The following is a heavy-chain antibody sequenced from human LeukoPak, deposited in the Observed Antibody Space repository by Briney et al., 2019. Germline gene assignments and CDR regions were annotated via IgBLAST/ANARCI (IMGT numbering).Heavy chain of an antibody. V-gene: IGHV3-30*03. CDR1: GFTFSNYG. Sequence: GGALRLSCAASGFTFSNYGMQWVRQAPGKGLEWVAVISFDGNDKHYADSVKGRFTISRDNSKNTLYLQMNSLRAEDTAVYYCARATLEPGFWSGYYRLYFDYWGQGTLVTVSS. CDR2: ISFDGNDK. CDR3: ARATLEPGFWSGYYRLYFDY. J-gene: IGHJ4*02. D-gene: IGHD3-3*01.